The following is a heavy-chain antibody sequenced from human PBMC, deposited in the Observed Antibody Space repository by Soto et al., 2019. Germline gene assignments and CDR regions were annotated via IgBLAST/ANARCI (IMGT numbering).Heavy chain of an antibody. D-gene: IGHD6-13*01. V-gene: IGHV1-69*01. Sequence: QVQLVQSGAEVKKPGSSVKVSCKASGGTFSSYAISWVRQAPGQGLEWMGGIIPIFGTANYAQKSQGRVTITADESTSTAYMELSSLRSEDTAVYYCGRSWYYYYGMDVWGQGTTVTVSS. CDR2: IIPIFGTA. CDR1: GGTFSSYA. J-gene: IGHJ6*02. CDR3: GRSWYYYYGMDV.